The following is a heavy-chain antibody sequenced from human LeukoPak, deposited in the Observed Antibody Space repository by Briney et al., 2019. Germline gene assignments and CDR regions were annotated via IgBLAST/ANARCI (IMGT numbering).Heavy chain of an antibody. CDR3: ARVGNEDAFDI. V-gene: IGHV3-53*01. CDR2: IYSGGST. J-gene: IGHJ3*02. Sequence: PGGSLRLSCAASGFTVSSNYMSWVRQAPGKGLEWVSVIYSGGSTYYADSVKGRFTISRDNSKNTLHLQMNSLRAEDTAVYYCARVGNEDAFDIWGQGTMVTVSS. CDR1: GFTVSSNY. D-gene: IGHD4-23*01.